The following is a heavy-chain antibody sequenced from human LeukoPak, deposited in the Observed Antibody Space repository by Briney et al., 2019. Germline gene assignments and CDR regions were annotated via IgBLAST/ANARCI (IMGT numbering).Heavy chain of an antibody. CDR3: ARESMGISYYMDV. CDR2: ITGSGGST. V-gene: IGHV3-23*01. J-gene: IGHJ6*03. D-gene: IGHD6-13*01. CDR1: GFTFTTYA. Sequence: GGSLRLSCGASGFTFTTYAMTWVRQAPGKGLEWVSSITGSGGSTYYGDSVKGRFTISRDNSKNSLYLQMNSLRAEDTAVYYCARESMGISYYMDVWGKGTTVTISS.